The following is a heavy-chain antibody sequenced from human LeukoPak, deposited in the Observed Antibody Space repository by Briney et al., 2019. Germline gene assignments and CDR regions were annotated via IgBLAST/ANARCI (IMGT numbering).Heavy chain of an antibody. CDR1: GGSISSYY. Sequence: PSETLSLTCTVSGGSISSYYWSWIRQPPGKGLEWIGYIYYSGSTNYNPSLKSRVTISVDTSKNQFSLKLSSVTAADTAVYYCARGLKGITMARRNNWFDPWGQGTLVTVSS. V-gene: IGHV4-59*01. D-gene: IGHD3-10*01. J-gene: IGHJ5*02. CDR3: ARGLKGITMARRNNWFDP. CDR2: IYYSGST.